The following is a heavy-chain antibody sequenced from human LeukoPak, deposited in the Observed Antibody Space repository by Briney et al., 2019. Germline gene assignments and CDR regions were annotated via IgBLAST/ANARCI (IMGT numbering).Heavy chain of an antibody. D-gene: IGHD3-22*01. CDR3: ARASHYYDSSGDAFDI. Sequence: GGSLRLSCAASGFTFSSYWMSWVRQAPGKGLEWVANIKQDGSEKYYVDSVKGRFTISRDNAKNSLYLQMNSLRAEDTAVYYCARASHYYDSSGDAFDIWGQGTMVTVSS. V-gene: IGHV3-7*01. CDR2: IKQDGSEK. CDR1: GFTFSSYW. J-gene: IGHJ3*02.